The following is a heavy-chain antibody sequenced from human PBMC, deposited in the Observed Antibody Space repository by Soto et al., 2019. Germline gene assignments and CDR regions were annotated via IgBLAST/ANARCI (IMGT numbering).Heavy chain of an antibody. CDR2: ISGYNGNT. CDR3: AREGPAPYYYYGMDV. Sequence: QVQLVQSRGEVKKPGASVKVSCKTSGYSFTTYGISWVSQAPGQGLEWMGGISGYNGNTHYSQNLQGRVTMTTDTAPSTAYMELRSLRSDDTAVYYCAREGPAPYYYYGMDVWGQGSTVTVSS. V-gene: IGHV1-18*01. CDR1: GYSFTTYG. J-gene: IGHJ6*02.